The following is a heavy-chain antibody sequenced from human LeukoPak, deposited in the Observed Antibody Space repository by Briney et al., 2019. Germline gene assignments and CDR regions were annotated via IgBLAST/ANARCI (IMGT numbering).Heavy chain of an antibody. CDR1: GYKFNAYW. D-gene: IGHD3-22*01. Sequence: GESLKISCKGSGYKFNAYWIAWVRQMPGKGLEWMGIIYPDDSDTRYTPSFQGQVTISADKSVSIAYLQWSSLKASDTAMYYCARPNITSYYDSRGYDAFDVWGQGTMVIVSS. J-gene: IGHJ3*01. CDR3: ARPNITSYYDSRGYDAFDV. CDR2: IYPDDSDT. V-gene: IGHV5-51*01.